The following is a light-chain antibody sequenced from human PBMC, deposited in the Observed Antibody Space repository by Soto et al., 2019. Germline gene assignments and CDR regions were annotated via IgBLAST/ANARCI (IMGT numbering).Light chain of an antibody. Sequence: QSALTQPASVSGSPGQSITISCTGTSSDVDGYNYVSWYQQHPGKAPKLMIFEVSNRPSGISIRFSGSKSGNTASLTISGFQTEDEADYYCSSYTNNSPYVFGTGTKLTVL. J-gene: IGLJ1*01. V-gene: IGLV2-14*01. CDR2: EVS. CDR3: SSYTNNSPYV. CDR1: SSDVDGYNY.